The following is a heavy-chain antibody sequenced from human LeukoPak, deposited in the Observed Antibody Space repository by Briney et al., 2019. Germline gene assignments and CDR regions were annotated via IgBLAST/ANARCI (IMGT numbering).Heavy chain of an antibody. CDR2: TYTGGNT. CDR3: ARGIIFDY. V-gene: IGHV3-53*01. CDR1: GFTVSSNY. D-gene: IGHD3-10*01. Sequence: GGSLRLSCAASGFTVSSNYMSWVRQAPGKGLGWVSVTYTGGNTYYADSVKGRFTISRDNSENTLYLQMNNLRADDTAVYYCARGIIFDYWGQGTLVTVSS. J-gene: IGHJ4*02.